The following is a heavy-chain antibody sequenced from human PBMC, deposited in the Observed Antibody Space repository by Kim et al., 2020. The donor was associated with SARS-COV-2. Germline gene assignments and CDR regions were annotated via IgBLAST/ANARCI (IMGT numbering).Heavy chain of an antibody. J-gene: IGHJ6*02. Sequence: SETLSLTCTVSGGSISSGSDYWGWIRQPPGKGLEWIGSIFYTGSIYYNPSLKSRVTISVDTSKNQFSLKVRSVTAADTAVYYCARADTRYYYYAMDVWGQGTTVTVAS. V-gene: IGHV4-39*07. CDR2: IFYTGSI. CDR3: ARADTRYYYYAMDV. CDR1: GGSISSGSDY.